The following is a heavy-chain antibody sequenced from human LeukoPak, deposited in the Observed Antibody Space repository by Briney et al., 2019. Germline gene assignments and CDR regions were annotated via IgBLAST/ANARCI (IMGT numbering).Heavy chain of an antibody. D-gene: IGHD3-10*01. CDR3: ARDVAPSSYGSGKGPENWFDP. CDR1: GGSISSGGYY. J-gene: IGHJ5*02. CDR2: IYYSGST. Sequence: PSETLSLTCTVSGGSISSGGYYWSWIRQHPGKGLEWIGYIYYSGSTYYNPSLKSRVTISVDTSKNQFSLKLSSVTAADTAVYYCARDVAPSSYGSGKGPENWFDPWGQGTLVTVSS. V-gene: IGHV4-31*03.